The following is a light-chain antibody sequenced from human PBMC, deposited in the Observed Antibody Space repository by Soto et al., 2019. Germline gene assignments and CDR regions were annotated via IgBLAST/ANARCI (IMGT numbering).Light chain of an antibody. CDR1: SSNIGSNT. CDR2: SND. CDR3: AAWDGSLNGWV. Sequence: QCVLTQAPSASGTPGQRVTISWSGSSSNIGSNTVSWYQQVPGTAPKLLIYSNDQRPSGVPDRFSGSKSGTSASLAIGGLQSEDEADYYCAAWDGSLNGWVFGGGTKLTVL. V-gene: IGLV1-44*01. J-gene: IGLJ2*01.